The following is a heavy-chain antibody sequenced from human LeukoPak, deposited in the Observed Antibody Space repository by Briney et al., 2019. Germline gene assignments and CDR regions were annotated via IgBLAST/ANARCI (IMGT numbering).Heavy chain of an antibody. CDR3: ARDRGYSGYDVKKYYYYMDV. J-gene: IGHJ6*03. CDR1: GGSFSGYY. V-gene: IGHV4-34*01. D-gene: IGHD5-12*01. Sequence: SETLSLTCAVYGGSFSGYYWSWIRQPPGKGLGWIEEINHSGCTNYNPSLKSRVTISVDTSKNQFSLKLSSVTAADTAVYYCARDRGYSGYDVKKYYYYMDVWGKGTTVTVSS. CDR2: INHSGCT.